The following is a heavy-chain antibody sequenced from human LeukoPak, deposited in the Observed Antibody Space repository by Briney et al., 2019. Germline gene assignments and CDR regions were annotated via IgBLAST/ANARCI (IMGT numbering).Heavy chain of an antibody. Sequence: ASVKVSCKASGYTFTHYGITWVRQAPGQGLAWMGWINTYNGDTKCAQKLQGRVTMTTDTSTSTAFMELRSLRSDDSAVYYCARGIRSPLFDYWGRETLVAVSP. J-gene: IGHJ4*02. CDR3: ARGIRSPLFDY. CDR2: INTYNGDT. V-gene: IGHV1-18*01. CDR1: GYTFTHYG. D-gene: IGHD3-16*01.